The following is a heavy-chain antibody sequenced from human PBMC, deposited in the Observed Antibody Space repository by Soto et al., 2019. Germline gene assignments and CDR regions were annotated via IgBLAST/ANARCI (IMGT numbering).Heavy chain of an antibody. D-gene: IGHD2-15*01. Sequence: QVPLVQSGAEVKKPGSSVKVSCKASGGTFSSYAISWVRQAPGQGLEWMGGIIPIFGTANYAQKFQGRVTITADESTSTAYMELSSLRSEDTAVYYCARAYCSGGSCYSEGAFDIWGQGTMVTVSS. V-gene: IGHV1-69*01. CDR2: IIPIFGTA. CDR3: ARAYCSGGSCYSEGAFDI. CDR1: GGTFSSYA. J-gene: IGHJ3*02.